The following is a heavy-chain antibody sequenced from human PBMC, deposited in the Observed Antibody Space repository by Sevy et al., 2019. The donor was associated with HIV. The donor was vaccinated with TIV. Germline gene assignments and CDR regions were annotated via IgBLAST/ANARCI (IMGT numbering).Heavy chain of an antibody. J-gene: IGHJ1*01. CDR3: ARDGLYGGNFEYFQH. D-gene: IGHD4-17*01. Sequence: GGSLRLSYAASGFTFSNYALIWVRQAPGKGLDWVSSITGSSTTIYYADSVKGRFTVSRDNSNNTLYLHINSLRAEDTAVYYCARDGLYGGNFEYFQHWGQGTLVTVSS. V-gene: IGHV3-23*01. CDR2: ITGSSTTI. CDR1: GFTFSNYA.